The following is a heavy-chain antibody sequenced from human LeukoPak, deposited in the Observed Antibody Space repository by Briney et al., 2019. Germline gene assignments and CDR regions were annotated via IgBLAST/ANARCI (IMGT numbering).Heavy chain of an antibody. Sequence: PSETLSLTCTVSGGSISTSNYYWGWIRQPPGKGLEWIGNIFYSGSTYYSPSLKSRVTISLDTSRNQFSLKLNSVTAADTAVYYCARVEASNYYDSSGPMDYWGQGTLVTVSS. CDR1: GGSISTSNYY. J-gene: IGHJ4*02. CDR3: ARVEASNYYDSSGPMDY. D-gene: IGHD3-22*01. V-gene: IGHV4-39*07. CDR2: IFYSGST.